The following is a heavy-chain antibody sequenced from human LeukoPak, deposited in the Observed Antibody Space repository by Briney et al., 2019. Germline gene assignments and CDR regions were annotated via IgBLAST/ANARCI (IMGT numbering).Heavy chain of an antibody. V-gene: IGHV4-4*07. J-gene: IGHJ4*02. CDR2: IYTSGST. D-gene: IGHD2-21*02. CDR1: GGSISSYY. Sequence: PSETLSLTCTVSGGSISSYYWSWIRQPAGKGLEWIGRIYTSGSTNYNPSLKSRVTISVDTSKNQFSLKLSSVTAADTAVYYCARAQTYGDSRLLLDYWGQGTLVTVSS. CDR3: ARAQTYGDSRLLLDY.